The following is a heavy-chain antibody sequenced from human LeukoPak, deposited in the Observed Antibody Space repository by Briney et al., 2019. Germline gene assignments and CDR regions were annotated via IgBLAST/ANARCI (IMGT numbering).Heavy chain of an antibody. CDR3: ARLSPPPAAGSDYYCMDV. CDR1: GFRFDDYG. Sequence: GGSLRLSCAASGFRFDDYGMSWVRQAPGKGLEWVSGINWNGGSIGYADSVKGRFTISRDNAKNSLYLQMNSLRAEDTAVYYCARLSPPPAAGSDYYCMDVWGKGTMVTVS. CDR2: INWNGGSI. D-gene: IGHD6-13*01. V-gene: IGHV3-20*04. J-gene: IGHJ6*03.